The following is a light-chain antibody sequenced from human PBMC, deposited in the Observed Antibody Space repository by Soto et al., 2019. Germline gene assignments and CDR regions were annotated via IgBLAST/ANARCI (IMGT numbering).Light chain of an antibody. CDR3: QQYGSSPTWT. Sequence: EIVLTQSPGTLSLSPGERDTLSCRASQSVSSSYLAWYQQKPGQAPRLLIYGASSRATGIPDRFSGSGYGTDFTLTISRLEPEDFAVYYCQQYGSSPTWTFGQGTKVDIK. CDR1: QSVSSSY. J-gene: IGKJ1*01. CDR2: GAS. V-gene: IGKV3-20*01.